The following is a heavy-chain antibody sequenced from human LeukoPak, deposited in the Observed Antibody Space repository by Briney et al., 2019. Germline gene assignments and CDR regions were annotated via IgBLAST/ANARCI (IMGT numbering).Heavy chain of an antibody. J-gene: IGHJ5*02. Sequence: PSETLSLTCAVYGGSFSGYYWSWIRQPPGKGLEWTGEINHSGSTNYNPSLKSRVTISVDTSKNQFSLKLSSVTAADAAVYYCARSIAFVWFDPWGQGTLVTVSS. CDR3: ARSIAFVWFDP. CDR1: GGSFSGYY. CDR2: INHSGST. V-gene: IGHV4-34*01.